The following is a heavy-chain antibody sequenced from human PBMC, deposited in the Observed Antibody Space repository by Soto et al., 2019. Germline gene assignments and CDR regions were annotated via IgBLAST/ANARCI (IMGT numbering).Heavy chain of an antibody. CDR1: GFTFSSYA. D-gene: IGHD2-15*01. V-gene: IGHV3-64D*06. J-gene: IGHJ3*02. CDR2: ISSNGGST. CDR3: VKSRRWELRDAFDI. Sequence: GSLRLSCSASGFTFSSYAMHWVRQAPGKGLEYVSAISSNGGSTYYADSVKGRFTISRDNSKNTLYLQMSSLRAEDTAVYYCVKSRRWELRDAFDIWGQGTIVTVSS.